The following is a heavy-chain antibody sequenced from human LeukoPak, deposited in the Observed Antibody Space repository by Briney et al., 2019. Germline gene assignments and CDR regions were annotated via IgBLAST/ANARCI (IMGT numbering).Heavy chain of an antibody. CDR1: GFTFSSYA. CDR3: AKDRMITFGGVIVPSYYFDY. Sequence: GGSLRLSCAASGFTFSSYAMSWVRQAPGKGLKWVSAISGSGGSTYYADSVKGRFTISRDNSKNTLYLQMNSLRAEDTAVYYCAKDRMITFGGVIVPSYYFDYWGQGTLVTVSS. CDR2: ISGSGGST. J-gene: IGHJ4*02. D-gene: IGHD3-16*02. V-gene: IGHV3-23*01.